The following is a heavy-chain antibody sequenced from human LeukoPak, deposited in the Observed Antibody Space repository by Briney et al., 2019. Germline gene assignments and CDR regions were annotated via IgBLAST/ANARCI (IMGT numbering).Heavy chain of an antibody. CDR2: INTNTGNP. D-gene: IGHD2-21*02. J-gene: IGHJ6*03. V-gene: IGHV7-4-1*02. CDR3: ARDFCGGDCNAYYYYMDV. CDR1: GYTFTSYA. Sequence: ASVKVSCKASGYTFTSYAMNWVRQAPGQGLEWMGWINTNTGNPTYAQGFTGRFVFSLDTSVSTAYLQISSLKAEDTAVYYCARDFCGGDCNAYYYYMDVWGKGTTVTISS.